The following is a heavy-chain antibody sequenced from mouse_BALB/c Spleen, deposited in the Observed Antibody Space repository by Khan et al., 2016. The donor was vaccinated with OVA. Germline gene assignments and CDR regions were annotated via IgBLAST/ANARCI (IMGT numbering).Heavy chain of an antibody. CDR1: GYSFSRSW. J-gene: IGHJ3*01. V-gene: IGHV1-80*01. D-gene: IGHD1-2*01. CDR3: ARWGDDGFTY. Sequence: VQLQQSGAELVRPGSSVKISCKASGYSFSRSWMNWVKQRPGQGLEWIGQSYPGNGDTNYNEKFKGKATLTADKSSSTAYMQLNSLTSEDSAVYFCARWGDDGFTYWGHGTLVTVAA. CDR2: SYPGNGDT.